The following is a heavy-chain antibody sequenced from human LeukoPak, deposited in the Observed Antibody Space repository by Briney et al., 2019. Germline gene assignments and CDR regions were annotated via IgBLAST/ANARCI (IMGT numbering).Heavy chain of an antibody. J-gene: IGHJ3*02. D-gene: IGHD6-19*01. Sequence: GASLKISYEGSGYSFTSYWIGWGRQMPGKGLGWMGIIYPGDSDTRYSPSFQGQVTISADKSISTAYLQWSSLKASDTAMYYCARQRQQWLVPDAFDIWGQGTMVTVSS. CDR2: IYPGDSDT. V-gene: IGHV5-51*01. CDR1: GYSFTSYW. CDR3: ARQRQQWLVPDAFDI.